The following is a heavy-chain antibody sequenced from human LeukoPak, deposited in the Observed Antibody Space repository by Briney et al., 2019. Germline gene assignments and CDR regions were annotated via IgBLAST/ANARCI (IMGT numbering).Heavy chain of an antibody. CDR3: ARGLMVRGLIMDNWFDP. CDR1: GGSISSGGYS. V-gene: IGHV4-30-2*01. J-gene: IGHJ5*02. Sequence: KASETLSLTCTVSGGSISSGGYSWSWIRQPPGKGLEWIGYIYHSGSTYYNPSLKSRVTISVDRSKNQFSLKLSSVTAADTAVYYCARGLMVRGLIMDNWFDPWGQGTLVTVSS. CDR2: IYHSGST. D-gene: IGHD3-10*01.